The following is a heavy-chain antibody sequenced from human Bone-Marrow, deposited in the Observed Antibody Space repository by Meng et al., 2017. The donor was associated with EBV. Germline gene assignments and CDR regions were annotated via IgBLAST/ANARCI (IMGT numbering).Heavy chain of an antibody. J-gene: IGHJ4*02. V-gene: IGHV1-69*01. Sequence: QVKLVQSAAEVKKPGSSVKVSCKPSGGPFRNYAVSGVRQAPGQGLEWLGGFLPTLGAPNYAQKFHGRVTITADESTSTHYMDLSSLRSDDTAVYYCASESGRGYTPDYWGQGTLVTVSS. D-gene: IGHD3-10*01. CDR3: ASESGRGYTPDY. CDR2: FLPTLGAP. CDR1: GGPFRNYA.